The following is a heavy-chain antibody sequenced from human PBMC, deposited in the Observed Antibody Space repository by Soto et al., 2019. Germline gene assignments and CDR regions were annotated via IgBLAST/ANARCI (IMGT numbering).Heavy chain of an antibody. Sequence: QVQLQQWGAGLLKPSETLSLTCAVYGGSFSGYYWSWIRQPPGKGLEWIGEINHSGSTNYNPSLKSRVTISVDTSKNQFALKLRSVTAADTAVYYCARGPEDTAMVEGNWFAPWGQGTLVTVSS. CDR3: ARGPEDTAMVEGNWFAP. CDR2: INHSGST. J-gene: IGHJ5*02. CDR1: GGSFSGYY. D-gene: IGHD5-18*01. V-gene: IGHV4-34*01.